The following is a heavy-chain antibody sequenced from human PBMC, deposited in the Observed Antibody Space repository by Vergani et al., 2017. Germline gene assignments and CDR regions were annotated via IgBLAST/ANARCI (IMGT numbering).Heavy chain of an antibody. Sequence: QVQLQESGPGLVKSSETLSLTCSVSFDSIRNLYFNWHRQPPGNGLECVGSIHYSENTNYNPSLKTGVTISVDTSKNQFSLTLTSVTAADTAVYYCASDTHSGQRADRWGQGILVTVTS. D-gene: IGHD1-26*01. CDR1: FDSIRNLY. CDR2: IHYSENT. CDR3: ASDTHSGQRADR. J-gene: IGHJ5*02. V-gene: IGHV4-59*11.